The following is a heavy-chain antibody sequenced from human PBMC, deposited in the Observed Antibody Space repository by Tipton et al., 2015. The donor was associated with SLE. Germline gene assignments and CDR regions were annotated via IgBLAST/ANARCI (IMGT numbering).Heavy chain of an antibody. CDR2: ISGSGGST. CDR1: GFTFSSYG. Sequence: SLRLSCAASGFTFSSYGMSWVRQAPGKGLEWVSAISGSGGSTYYADSVKGRFTISRDNSKSTLYLQMNSLRAEDTAVYYCAKVKGYSYGGRGYFDYWGQGTLVTVSS. J-gene: IGHJ4*02. V-gene: IGHV3-23*01. CDR3: AKVKGYSYGGRGYFDY. D-gene: IGHD5-18*01.